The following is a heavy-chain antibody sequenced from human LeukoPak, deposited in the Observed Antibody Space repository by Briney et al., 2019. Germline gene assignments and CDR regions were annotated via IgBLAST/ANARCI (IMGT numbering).Heavy chain of an antibody. D-gene: IGHD6-6*01. J-gene: IGHJ4*02. V-gene: IGHV4-39*07. CDR2: IYYSGST. CDR1: GGSISSSSYY. Sequence: SETLSLTCTVSGGSISSSSYYWGWIRQPPGKGLEWIGSIYYSGSTCYNPSLKSRVTKSVDTSKNQFSLKLNSVTAADTAVYYCATYNSSSGRVDYWGQGTLVTVSS. CDR3: ATYNSSSGRVDY.